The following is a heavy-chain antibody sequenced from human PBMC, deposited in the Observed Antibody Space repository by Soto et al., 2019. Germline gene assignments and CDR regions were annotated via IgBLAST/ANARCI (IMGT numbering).Heavy chain of an antibody. D-gene: IGHD4-4*01. CDR1: GGTFSTYT. CDR3: AGDPDSHYNDSHASSYP. Sequence: QVQLVQSGAEVKKPGSSVKVSCKASGGTFSTYTITWVRQAPGQGLEWMGRIIPIIGIINYAQKFQGRVPISADKFTGTDYMELTGLRSDDTAVYYCAGDPDSHYNDSHASSYPWGQGTLVTVSS. CDR2: IIPIIGII. V-gene: IGHV1-69*08. J-gene: IGHJ5*02.